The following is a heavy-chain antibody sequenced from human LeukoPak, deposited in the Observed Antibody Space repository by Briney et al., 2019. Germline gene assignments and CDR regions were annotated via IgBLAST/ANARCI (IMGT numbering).Heavy chain of an antibody. CDR1: GFTFNTYH. CDR2: ISSSSSSI. Sequence: GGSLRLSCAASGFTFNTYHMNWVRQAPGKGLEWVSYISSSSSSIYYADSVKGRFTISRDNAKNSLYLQMNSLRAEDTAVYYCARVSSGWYDYWGQGTLVTVSS. V-gene: IGHV3-48*04. J-gene: IGHJ4*02. D-gene: IGHD6-19*01. CDR3: ARVSSGWYDY.